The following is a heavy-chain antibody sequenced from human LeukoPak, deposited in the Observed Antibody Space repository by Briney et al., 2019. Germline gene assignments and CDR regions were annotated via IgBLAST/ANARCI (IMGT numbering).Heavy chain of an antibody. CDR2: IYYSGST. J-gene: IGHJ4*02. CDR1: GYSISSGYY. V-gene: IGHV4-38-2*02. D-gene: IGHD4-17*01. Sequence: SETLSLTCTVSGYSISSGYYWGWIRPPPGKGLEWIGSIYYSGSTYYNPSLKSRVTISVDTSKNQFSLKLSSVTAADTAVYYCARTRRGPHYGPMDYWGQGTLVTVSS. CDR3: ARTRRGPHYGPMDY.